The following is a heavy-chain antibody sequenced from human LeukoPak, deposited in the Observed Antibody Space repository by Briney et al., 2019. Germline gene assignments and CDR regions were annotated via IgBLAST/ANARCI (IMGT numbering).Heavy chain of an antibody. CDR3: ARGGLQLPY. D-gene: IGHD4-11*01. Sequence: SETLSLTCTVSGGSISSYYWSWIRQPPGKGREWIGYIYYSGTTNYNASLQGRVTISVDTSKNQFSLNLGSVTAADTAVYYCARGGLQLPYWGQGALVTVSS. CDR2: IYYSGTT. J-gene: IGHJ4*02. V-gene: IGHV4-59*01. CDR1: GGSISSYY.